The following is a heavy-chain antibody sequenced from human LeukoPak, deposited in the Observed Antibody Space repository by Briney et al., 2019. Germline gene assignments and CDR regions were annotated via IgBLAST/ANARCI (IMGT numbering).Heavy chain of an antibody. Sequence: GASVKVSCKASGYTFTSYGISWVRQAPGQGLEWMGWISAYNGNTNYAQKLQGRVTMTTDTSTSTAYMELRSMRSDDTAVYYCARDGDWLLRALGMDVWGQGTTVTVSS. CDR3: ARDGDWLLRALGMDV. CDR1: GYTFTSYG. CDR2: ISAYNGNT. V-gene: IGHV1-18*01. J-gene: IGHJ6*02. D-gene: IGHD3/OR15-3a*01.